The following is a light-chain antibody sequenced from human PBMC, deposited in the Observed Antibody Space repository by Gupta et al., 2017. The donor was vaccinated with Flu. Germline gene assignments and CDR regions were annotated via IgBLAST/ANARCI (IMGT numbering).Light chain of an antibody. CDR2: DAS. CDR3: QHPNS. CDR1: QSAGSY. J-gene: IGKJ5*01. V-gene: IGKV3-11*01. Sequence: EIVLTQSPGTLSLSPGERATHSCRASQSAGSYLAWYQQRTGQAPRLLICDASNRDTDIRGRFSGSGSVKDFTRTSSGVEPDDFEKYVCQHPNSFGEGTQVEIK.